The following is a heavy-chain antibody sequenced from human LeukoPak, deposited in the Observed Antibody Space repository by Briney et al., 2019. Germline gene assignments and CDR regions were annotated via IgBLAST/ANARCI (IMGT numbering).Heavy chain of an antibody. D-gene: IGHD5-24*01. CDR2: MSYSGST. Sequence: PSETLSLTCTVSSGSISSNSYSWGWIRHPPGKGLEWIASMSYSGSTYYNPSFKSRVTIPVDTPRNQFSLKLSSVTAADTAVYYCARVRWLQLGHFDYWGQGSLVTVSS. J-gene: IGHJ4*02. CDR3: ARVRWLQLGHFDY. V-gene: IGHV4-39*07. CDR1: SGSISSNSYS.